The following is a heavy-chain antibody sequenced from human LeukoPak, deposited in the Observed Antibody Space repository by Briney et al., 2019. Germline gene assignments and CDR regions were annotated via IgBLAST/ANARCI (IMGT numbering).Heavy chain of an antibody. Sequence: GGSLRLSCAASGFTVSSNYMSWVRQAPGKGLEWVSVIYSGGSTYYADSVKGRFTISRDNSKNTLYLQMNSLRAEDTAVYYCARDLVSDSSGWYRWFDPWGQGTLVTVSS. CDR3: ARDLVSDSSGWYRWFDP. CDR1: GFTVSSNY. J-gene: IGHJ5*02. CDR2: IYSGGST. D-gene: IGHD6-19*01. V-gene: IGHV3-66*01.